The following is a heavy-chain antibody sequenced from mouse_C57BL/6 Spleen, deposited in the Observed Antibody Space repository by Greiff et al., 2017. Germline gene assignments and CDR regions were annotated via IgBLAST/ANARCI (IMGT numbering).Heavy chain of an antibody. V-gene: IGHV1-15*01. CDR2: IDPETGGT. CDR1: GYTFTDYE. J-gene: IGHJ2*01. CDR3: TRSPTTYGDY. Sequence: VQLQQSGAELVRPGASVTLSCKASGYTFTDYEMHWVKQTPVHGLEWIGAIDPETGGTAYNQKFKGKAILTADKSSSTAYMELRSLTSEDSAVYYCTRSPTTYGDYWGQGTTLTVSS. D-gene: IGHD1-1*01.